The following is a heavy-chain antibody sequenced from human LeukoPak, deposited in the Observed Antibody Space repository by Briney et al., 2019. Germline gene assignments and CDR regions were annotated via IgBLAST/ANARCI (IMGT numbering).Heavy chain of an antibody. Sequence: PSQTLSLTCTVSGGSISSGDYYWSWIRQPPGEGLEWIGYIYYSGSTYYHPSLKSRVTISLDTSKNQFSLKLSSVTAADTAVYYCARVTTVTTSFHFDYWGREPWSPSPQ. CDR2: IYYSGST. J-gene: IGHJ4*02. CDR3: ARVTTVTTSFHFDY. V-gene: IGHV4-30-4*01. CDR1: GGSISSGDYY. D-gene: IGHD4-17*01.